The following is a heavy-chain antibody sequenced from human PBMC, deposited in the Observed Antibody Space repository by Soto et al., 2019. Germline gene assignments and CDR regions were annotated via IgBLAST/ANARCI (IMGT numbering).Heavy chain of an antibody. Sequence: SETLSLTCAVYGGSFSGYYWSWIRQPPGKGLEWIGEINHSGSTNYNPSLKSRVTISVDTSKNQFSLKLSSVTAADTAVYYCARFEGYCSGGSCSHYYGMDVWGQGTTVTSP. CDR2: INHSGST. V-gene: IGHV4-34*01. CDR1: GGSFSGYY. D-gene: IGHD2-15*01. CDR3: ARFEGYCSGGSCSHYYGMDV. J-gene: IGHJ6*02.